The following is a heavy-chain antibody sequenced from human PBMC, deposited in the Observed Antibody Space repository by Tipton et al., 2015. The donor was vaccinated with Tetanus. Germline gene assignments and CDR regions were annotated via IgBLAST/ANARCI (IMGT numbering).Heavy chain of an antibody. CDR3: ARDIEEVGATKYFDY. CDR2: IRSSGST. J-gene: IGHJ4*02. V-gene: IGHV4-59*01. Sequence: TLSLTCTVSGGSISSYYWSWIRQPPGKGPEWIGQIRSSGSTNYIPSLKSRVTISLDTSKNQFSLRLTSVTAADTAVYYCARDIEEVGATKYFDYWGQGTLVTVSS. D-gene: IGHD1-26*01. CDR1: GGSISSYY.